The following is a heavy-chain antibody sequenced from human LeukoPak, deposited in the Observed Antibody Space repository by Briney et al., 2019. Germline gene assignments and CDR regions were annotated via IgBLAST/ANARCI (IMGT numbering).Heavy chain of an antibody. CDR3: ARDTAMAPVYYYYGMDV. Sequence: ASVPVSCKSSVYTFTSYGISWVRQAPGQGLEWVDGISAYNGNTNDAQKLQGRLTMTTDTSTSTAYMELRSLRSDHTAVYYCARDTAMAPVYYYYGMDVWGQGTTVTVSS. D-gene: IGHD5-18*01. V-gene: IGHV1-18*01. CDR2: ISAYNGNT. CDR1: VYTFTSYG. J-gene: IGHJ6*02.